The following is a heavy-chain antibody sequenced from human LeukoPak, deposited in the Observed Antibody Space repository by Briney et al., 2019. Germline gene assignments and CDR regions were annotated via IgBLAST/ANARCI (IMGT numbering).Heavy chain of an antibody. Sequence: GGSLRLSCVASGFSFNTFALTWVRQAPGKGLEWVSTISDYPHYADSVRGRFTISRDNSRKIVFLQMNSLTPEDAATYYCTKDSQGSYDGFWYGTYGMDVWGQGTTVTVSS. CDR3: TKDSQGSYDGFWYGTYGMDV. J-gene: IGHJ6*02. D-gene: IGHD3-16*01. CDR2: ISDYP. CDR1: GFSFNTFA. V-gene: IGHV3-23*05.